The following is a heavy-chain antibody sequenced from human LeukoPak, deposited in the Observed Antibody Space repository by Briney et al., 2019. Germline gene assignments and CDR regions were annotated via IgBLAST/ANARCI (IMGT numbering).Heavy chain of an antibody. J-gene: IGHJ4*02. V-gene: IGHV3-33*01. CDR2: IWYDGSNK. CDR1: GFTFSSYG. Sequence: GGSLRLSCAASGFTFSSYGMHWVRQAPGKGLEWVAVIWYDGSNKYYADSVKGRFTISRDNSKNTLYLQMNSLRAEDTAVYYSARDPPSYYYDSSGYRWGQGTLVTVSS. CDR3: ARDPPSYYYDSSGYR. D-gene: IGHD3-22*01.